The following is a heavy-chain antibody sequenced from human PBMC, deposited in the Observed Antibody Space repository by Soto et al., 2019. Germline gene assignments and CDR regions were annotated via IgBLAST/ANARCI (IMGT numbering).Heavy chain of an antibody. V-gene: IGHV4-39*01. Sequence: QLQLQESGPGLVKPSETLSLTCTVSGGSISTSGYSWGWIRQPPGKGLEWIGSIHYSGGTYYNPSLKSRVTMSVDSSKNQFSLRLNSVTAADTAVYSCARHRYCSGCSCYHLDNWFDPWGQGTLVTVPS. CDR2: IHYSGGT. CDR3: ARHRYCSGCSCYHLDNWFDP. D-gene: IGHD2-15*01. CDR1: GGSISTSGYS. J-gene: IGHJ5*02.